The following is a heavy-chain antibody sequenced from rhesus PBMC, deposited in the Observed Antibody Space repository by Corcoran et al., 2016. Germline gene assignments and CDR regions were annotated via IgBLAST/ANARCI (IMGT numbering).Heavy chain of an antibody. CDR1: GGSIRRGYG. CDR3: TKSEYSGGADYVDY. D-gene: IGHD6-37*01. V-gene: IGHV4S7*01. J-gene: IGHJ4*01. CDR2: VYSSTGNT. Sequence: QVQLKESGPGLVKPSETLSHTCAVSGGSIRRGYGWGWIRQPPGRGLEWIVTVYSSTGNTYNDPSHKSLVTISKDTSKNQFSLKLSSVTAADTAVYYGTKSEYSGGADYVDYWGQGVLVTVSA.